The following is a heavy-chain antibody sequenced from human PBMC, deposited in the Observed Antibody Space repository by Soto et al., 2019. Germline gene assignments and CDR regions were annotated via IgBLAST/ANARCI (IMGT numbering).Heavy chain of an antibody. CDR1: GGSISSGGYY. J-gene: IGHJ4*02. CDR3: AGKPNPLYQFDY. V-gene: IGHV4-31*03. Sequence: PSETLSLTCTVSGGSISSGGYYWSWIRQHPGKGLEWIGYIYYSGSTYYNPSLKSRVTISVDTSKNQFSLKLSSVTAADTAVYYCAGKPNPLYQFDYCGQGTLVPVSS. D-gene: IGHD2-2*02. CDR2: IYYSGST.